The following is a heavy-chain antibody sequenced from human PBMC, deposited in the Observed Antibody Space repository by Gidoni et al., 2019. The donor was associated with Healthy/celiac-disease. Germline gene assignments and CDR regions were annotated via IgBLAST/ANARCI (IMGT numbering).Heavy chain of an antibody. V-gene: IGHV3-48*04. CDR3: AREGYSYGNEHFINDY. CDR1: GFTFSSYS. J-gene: IGHJ4*02. D-gene: IGHD5-18*01. CDR2: ISSSSSTI. Sequence: EVQLVESGGGLVQPGGSLRLSCAASGFTFSSYSMNWVRQAPGKGLEWVSYISSSSSTIYYADSVKGRFTISRDNAKNSLYLQMNSLRAEDTAVYYCAREGYSYGNEHFINDYWGQGTLVTVSS.